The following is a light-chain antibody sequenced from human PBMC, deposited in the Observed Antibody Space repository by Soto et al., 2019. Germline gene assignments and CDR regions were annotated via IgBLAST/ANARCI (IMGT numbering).Light chain of an antibody. CDR1: QSVSNN. CDR3: QQYDNWPPWT. V-gene: IGKV3-15*01. Sequence: EIVMTQSPAPLSVSPRERTTLSCRASQSVSNNLAWYQQKPCQAPRLLIYGASTRATGIPARFSGSGSGTEFTLTINSLQSEDFAVYYCQQYDNWPPWTFGQGTKVEIK. CDR2: GAS. J-gene: IGKJ1*01.